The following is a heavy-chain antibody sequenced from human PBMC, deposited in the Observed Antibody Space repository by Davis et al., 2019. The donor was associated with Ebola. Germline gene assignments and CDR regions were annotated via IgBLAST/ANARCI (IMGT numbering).Heavy chain of an antibody. CDR3: ARAPLAGRYFDC. Sequence: PGGSLSLSCAASGFTFSDFHTSWIRQAPGKGLEWISFISGSGSPTYYSEALQGRFTISRDNAKNTVILQMNSLRAEDTAVYYCARAPLAGRYFDCWGQGTHVTVSS. D-gene: IGHD1-26*01. CDR1: GFTFSDFH. J-gene: IGHJ4*02. CDR2: ISGSGSPT. V-gene: IGHV3-11*04.